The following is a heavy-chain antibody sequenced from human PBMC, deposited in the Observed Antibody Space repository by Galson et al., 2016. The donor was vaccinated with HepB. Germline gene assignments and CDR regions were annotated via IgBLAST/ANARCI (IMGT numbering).Heavy chain of an antibody. CDR1: GFRFSDYR. D-gene: IGHD5-12*01. CDR3: ARGQGGFEGFVH. Sequence: SLRLSCAGSGFRFSDYRMNWFRRAPGKGLEWISSLDGSGTWQLSSDSLQGRFTISSDNGKSTVFLQMNGLTPQDTAIYYCARGQGGFEGFVHWGQGTLVTVSS. J-gene: IGHJ5*02. CDR2: LDGSGTWQ. V-gene: IGHV3-21*01.